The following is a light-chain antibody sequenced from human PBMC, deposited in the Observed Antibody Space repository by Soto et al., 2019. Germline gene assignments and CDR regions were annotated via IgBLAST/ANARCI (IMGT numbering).Light chain of an antibody. CDR1: QSVSSSY. CDR2: GAS. J-gene: IGKJ1*01. V-gene: IGKV3-20*01. Sequence: EIVLTQSPGTPSLSPGERATLSCRASQSVSSSYLAWYQQKPGQAPRLLIYGASSRATGIPDRFSGSGSGTDFTLTISRLEPEDFAVYYCQHERTFGQGTKVDIK. CDR3: QHERT.